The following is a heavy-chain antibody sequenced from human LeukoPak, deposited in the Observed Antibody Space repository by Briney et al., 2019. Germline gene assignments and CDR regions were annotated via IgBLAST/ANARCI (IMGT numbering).Heavy chain of an antibody. Sequence: GGSLRLSCAASGFTFSSYAMSWVRQAPGKGLEWVSAISGSGGSTYYADSVKGRFTISRDNSKNTLDLQMNSLRAEDTAVYYCAKDLSSSWFEGLDNWGQGTLVTVSS. CDR2: ISGSGGST. J-gene: IGHJ4*02. CDR3: AKDLSSSWFEGLDN. V-gene: IGHV3-23*01. D-gene: IGHD6-13*01. CDR1: GFTFSSYA.